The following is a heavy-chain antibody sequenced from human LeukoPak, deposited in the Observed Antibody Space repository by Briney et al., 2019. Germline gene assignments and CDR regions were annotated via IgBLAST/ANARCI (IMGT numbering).Heavy chain of an antibody. CDR2: ISSSSSYI. CDR3: ASFRPSIAAFDY. Sequence: PGGSLRLSCAASGFTFGSYSMNWVRQAPGKGLEWVSSISSSSSYIYYADSVKGRFTISRDNAKNSLYLQMNSLRAEDTAVYYCASFRPSIAAFDYWGQGTLVTVSS. J-gene: IGHJ4*02. D-gene: IGHD6-6*01. V-gene: IGHV3-21*01. CDR1: GFTFGSYS.